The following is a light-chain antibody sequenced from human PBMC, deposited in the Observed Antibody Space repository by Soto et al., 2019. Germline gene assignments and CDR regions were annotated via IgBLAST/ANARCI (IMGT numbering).Light chain of an antibody. V-gene: IGKV3-15*01. CDR1: QSVSNN. J-gene: IGKJ1*01. Sequence: LMTQSPATLSVSPGERATLSCRASQSVSNNLAWYQQKPGQAPRLLIYDASTRATGIPARFSGSGSGTEFTLTISGLQSEDFAVYYCQQYNNWPPWTFGQGTKVEIK. CDR3: QQYNNWPPWT. CDR2: DAS.